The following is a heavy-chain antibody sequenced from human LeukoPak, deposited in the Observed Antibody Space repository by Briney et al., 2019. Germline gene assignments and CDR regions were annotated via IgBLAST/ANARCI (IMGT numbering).Heavy chain of an antibody. V-gene: IGHV3-53*05. Sequence: GGSLRLSCAASGFTVSSNYMSWVRQAPGKGLEWVSVIYSGGSTYYADSVKGRFTISRDNSKNTLYLQMNSLRAEDTAVYYCAKDKVGIAVAATYYFDYWGQGTLVTVSS. CDR3: AKDKVGIAVAATYYFDY. D-gene: IGHD6-19*01. CDR1: GFTVSSNY. CDR2: IYSGGST. J-gene: IGHJ4*02.